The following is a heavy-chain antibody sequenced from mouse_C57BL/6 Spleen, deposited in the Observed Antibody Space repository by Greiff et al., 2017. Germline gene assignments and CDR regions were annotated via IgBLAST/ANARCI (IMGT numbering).Heavy chain of an antibody. J-gene: IGHJ4*01. Sequence: EVQLQQSGAELVRPGASVKLSCTASGFNIKDYYMHWVKQRPEQGLEWIGRIDPEDGDTEYAPKFQGKATMTADTSSNPAYLQLSSLTSEDTAVYYCTLIPSITTVVAPVAMDYWGQGTSVTVSS. CDR1: GFNIKDYY. CDR3: TLIPSITTVVAPVAMDY. D-gene: IGHD1-1*01. V-gene: IGHV14-1*01. CDR2: IDPEDGDT.